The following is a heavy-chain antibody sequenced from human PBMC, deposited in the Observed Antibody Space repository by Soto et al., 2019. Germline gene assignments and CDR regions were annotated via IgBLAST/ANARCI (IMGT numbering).Heavy chain of an antibody. J-gene: IGHJ6*03. CDR2: ISAYNGNT. Sequence: ASVKVSCKASGYTFTSYGISWVRQAPGQGLEWMGWISAYNGNTNYAQKLQGRVTMTTDTSTSTAYMELRSLRSDDTAVYYCARDPETTVTSYYYYYYMDVWGKGTTVTVAS. D-gene: IGHD4-17*01. CDR1: GYTFTSYG. CDR3: ARDPETTVTSYYYYYYMDV. V-gene: IGHV1-18*01.